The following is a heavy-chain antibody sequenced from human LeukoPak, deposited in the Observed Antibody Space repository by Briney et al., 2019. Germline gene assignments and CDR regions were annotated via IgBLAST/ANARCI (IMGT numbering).Heavy chain of an antibody. CDR2: ISGSDGST. D-gene: IGHD3-22*01. J-gene: IGHJ4*02. V-gene: IGHV3-23*01. CDR3: AKGRVRRTYYYDSSGYLTFDY. CDR1: GFTFSSYA. Sequence: GGSLRLSCAASGFTFSSYAMSWVRQAPGKGLEWVSAISGSDGSTYYADSVKGRFTISRDNSKNTLYLQMNSLRAEDTAVYYCAKGRVRRTYYYDSSGYLTFDYWGQGTLVTVSS.